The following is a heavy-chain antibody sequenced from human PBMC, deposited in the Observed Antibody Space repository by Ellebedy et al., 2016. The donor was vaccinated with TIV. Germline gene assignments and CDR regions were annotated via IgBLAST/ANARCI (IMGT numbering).Heavy chain of an antibody. CDR2: ISSDSNNK. J-gene: IGHJ4*02. Sequence: PGGSLRLSCVGSGFTFSSYEMHWVRQAPGKGLEWVASISSDSNNKYYADSVKGRFTISRDNPKNTVYLEMDSLRVDETAVYYCARDEYWGQGTLVTVSS. CDR3: ARDEY. CDR1: GFTFSSYE. V-gene: IGHV3-30-3*01.